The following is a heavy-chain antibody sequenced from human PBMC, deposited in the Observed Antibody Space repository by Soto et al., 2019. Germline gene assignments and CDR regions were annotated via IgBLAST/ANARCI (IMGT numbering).Heavy chain of an antibody. J-gene: IGHJ4*02. CDR2: IKSKTGGGTT. Sequence: SLRLSCAASGFTFSNAWMSWVRQAPGKGLEWVGRIKSKTGGGTTDYAAPVKGRFTISRDDSKNTLYLQMNSLKTEDTAVYYCTTGGYWGQGTPVTVSS. D-gene: IGHD3-16*01. V-gene: IGHV3-15*01. CDR1: GFTFSNAW. CDR3: TTGGY.